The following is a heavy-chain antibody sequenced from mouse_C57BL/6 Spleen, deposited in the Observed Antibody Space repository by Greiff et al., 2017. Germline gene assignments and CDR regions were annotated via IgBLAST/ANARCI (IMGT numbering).Heavy chain of an antibody. D-gene: IGHD3-2*02. J-gene: IGHJ4*01. Sequence: VKLQQPGAELVKPWASVKLSCKASGYTFTSYWMQWVKQRPGQGLEWIGEIDPSDSYTNYNQKFKGKATLTVDTSSSTAYMQLSSLTSEDSAVYYCARPIRYYAMDYWGQGTSVTVSS. CDR1: GYTFTSYW. CDR2: IDPSDSYT. CDR3: ARPIRYYAMDY. V-gene: IGHV1-50*01.